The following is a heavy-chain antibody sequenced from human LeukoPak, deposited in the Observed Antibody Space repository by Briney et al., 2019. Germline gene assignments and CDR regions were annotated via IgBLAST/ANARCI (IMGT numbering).Heavy chain of an antibody. CDR1: GGTINGYF. CDR3: ARAVIYCSGGSCYHNWFDT. V-gene: IGHV4-59*12. D-gene: IGHD2-15*01. CDR2: MSDGGTT. Sequence: SETLSLTCTVSGGTINGYFWNWIRQPPGKGLEWLGYMSDGGTTSYNPSLKSRVTISIDTSKNQFPLKLSSVTAADTAVYYCARAVIYCSGGSCYHNWFDTWGQGTLVTVSS. J-gene: IGHJ5*02.